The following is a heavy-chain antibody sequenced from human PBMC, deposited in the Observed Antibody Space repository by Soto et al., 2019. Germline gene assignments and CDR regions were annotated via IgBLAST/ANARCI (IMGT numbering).Heavy chain of an antibody. CDR1: GFTFSNAW. CDR2: IKSKTDGGTT. Sequence: PGGALRLSCAASGFTFSNAWMNWVRQAPGKGLEWVGRIKSKTDGGTTDYAPPVKGRFTISRDDSKNTLYLQMNSLKTEDTAVYYCTWTGGLFYYGMDVWGQGTTVTVSS. D-gene: IGHD1-26*01. V-gene: IGHV3-15*07. J-gene: IGHJ6*02. CDR3: TWTGGLFYYGMDV.